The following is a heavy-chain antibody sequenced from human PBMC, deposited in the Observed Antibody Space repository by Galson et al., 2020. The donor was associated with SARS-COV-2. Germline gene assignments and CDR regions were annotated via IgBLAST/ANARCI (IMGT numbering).Heavy chain of an antibody. Sequence: SGPTLVKPTQTLTLTCTFSGFSFSTSGGGVGWIRQPPGKALEWLALIYWDDDKRDSPSLRNRLTITRDTSKNQVVLTMTNMDPADTATYYCVHLVGGHENGRYFDVWGRGTLVTVSS. D-gene: IGHD5-12*01. V-gene: IGHV2-5*02. J-gene: IGHJ2*01. CDR2: IYWDDDK. CDR3: VHLVGGHENGRYFDV. CDR1: GFSFSTSGGG.